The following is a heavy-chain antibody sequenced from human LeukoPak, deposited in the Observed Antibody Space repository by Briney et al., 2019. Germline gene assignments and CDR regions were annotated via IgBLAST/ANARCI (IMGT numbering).Heavy chain of an antibody. V-gene: IGHV3-11*01. CDR2: ISSSGSTI. D-gene: IGHD5-12*01. J-gene: IGHJ6*03. Sequence: GGSLRLSCAASGFTFSDYYMSWIRQAPGKGLEWVSYISSSGSTIYYADSVKGRFTISRDNAKNSLYLQTNSLRAEDTAVYYCARRSSGYDRGEYYYYMDVWGKGTTVTVSS. CDR1: GFTFSDYY. CDR3: ARRSSGYDRGEYYYYMDV.